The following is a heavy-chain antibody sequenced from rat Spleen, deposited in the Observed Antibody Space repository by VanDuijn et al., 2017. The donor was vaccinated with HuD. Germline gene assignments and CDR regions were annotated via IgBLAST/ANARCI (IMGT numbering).Heavy chain of an antibody. CDR2: IIYDGSST. CDR3: ARGDF. Sequence: EVQLVESGGGLVQPGRSLKLSCVASGFTFNNYWMTWIRQAPGKGLEWVATIIYDGSSTYYRDSVKGRFTISRDNAKSTLYLQMDSLRSEDTATYYCARGDFWGPGTMVTVSS. V-gene: IGHV5-31*01. CDR1: GFTFNNYW. J-gene: IGHJ1*01.